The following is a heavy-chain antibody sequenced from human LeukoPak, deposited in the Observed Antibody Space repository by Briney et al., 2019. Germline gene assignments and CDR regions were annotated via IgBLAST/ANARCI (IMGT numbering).Heavy chain of an antibody. CDR3: AVVDYYDSSGYESSDS. CDR2: INPRGGST. Sequence: ASVKVSCKASGYTFTNYSMHWVRQAPGQGLEWMGIINPRGGSTSYAQKFQGRVTMTTDTSTSTVYMELSSLRSEDTAVYYCAVVDYYDSSGYESSDSWGQGTLVTVSS. D-gene: IGHD3-22*01. J-gene: IGHJ4*02. CDR1: GYTFTNYS. V-gene: IGHV1-46*03.